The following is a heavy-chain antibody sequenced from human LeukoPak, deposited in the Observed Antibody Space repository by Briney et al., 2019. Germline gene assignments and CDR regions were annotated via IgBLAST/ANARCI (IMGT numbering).Heavy chain of an antibody. V-gene: IGHV1-46*01. J-gene: IGHJ5*02. CDR1: GYTFINYY. Sequence: ASVKVSRKASGYTFINYYIHWVRQAPGQGFEWMGIINPSGAGTSYAQKFQGRVTMTRDMSTSTVYMELSSLRSEDTAVYYCARGVVATISGWFDPWGQGTLVTVSS. D-gene: IGHD5-12*01. CDR2: INPSGAGT. CDR3: ARGVVATISGWFDP.